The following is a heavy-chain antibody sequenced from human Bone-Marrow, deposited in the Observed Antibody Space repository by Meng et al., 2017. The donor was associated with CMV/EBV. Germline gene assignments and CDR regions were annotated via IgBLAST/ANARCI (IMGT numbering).Heavy chain of an antibody. CDR2: ISAYNGNT. V-gene: IGHV1-18*01. J-gene: IGHJ4*02. CDR1: GYTFTSYD. D-gene: IGHD3-3*01. CDR3: ARDLLYDFWSCYYSSASRYYFDC. Sequence: ASVKVSCKASGYTFTSYDISWVRQAPGQGLEWMGWISAYNGNTNYVQKLQGRVPMTRDTSISTAYMELSRLRSDDTAVYYGARDLLYDFWSCYYSSASRYYFDCWGQGTLVTVSS.